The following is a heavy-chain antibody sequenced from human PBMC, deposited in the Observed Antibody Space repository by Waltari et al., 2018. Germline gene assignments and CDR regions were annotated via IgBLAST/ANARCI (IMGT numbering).Heavy chain of an antibody. CDR1: GGSIHSTVYY. CDR2: IYDTCRT. J-gene: IGHJ6*02. Sequence: QLQLQESGPGLVKPSETLSLTCTVSGGSIHSTVYYWAWIRQPPGKGLEWIGYIYDTCRTNYNPSLRSRVAMSIDTSNNKFSLKMSAVTAADTAVYFCARGHNYYGVAFWGQGTTVTVSS. CDR3: ARGHNYYGVAF. V-gene: IGHV4-39*02. D-gene: IGHD3-10*01.